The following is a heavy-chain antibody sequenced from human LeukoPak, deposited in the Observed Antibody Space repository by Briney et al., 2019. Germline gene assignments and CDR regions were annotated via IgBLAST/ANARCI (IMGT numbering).Heavy chain of an antibody. Sequence: SVKVSCKASGYTFTSYGISWVRQAPGQGLEWMGRIIPIFGTANYAQKFQGRVTITTDESTSTAYMELSSLRSEDTAVYYCARVATIFGVGTWERFDYWGQGTLVTVSS. D-gene: IGHD3-3*01. CDR2: IIPIFGTA. CDR3: ARVATIFGVGTWERFDY. CDR1: GYTFTSYG. J-gene: IGHJ4*02. V-gene: IGHV1-69*05.